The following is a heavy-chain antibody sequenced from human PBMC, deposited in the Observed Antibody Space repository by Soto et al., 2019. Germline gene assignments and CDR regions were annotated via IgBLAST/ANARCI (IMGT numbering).Heavy chain of an antibody. CDR2: IIPICGTA. CDR3: AREEVRQSLYYFDY. V-gene: IGHV1-69*06. D-gene: IGHD3-16*01. Sequence: QVQLVQSGAEVKKPGSSVKVSCKASGGTFSSYAISWVRQAPGQGLEWMGGIIPICGTANYAQKFQGRVTIAADKTTSTAYMELSSLRSEDTAVYYCAREEVRQSLYYFDYWGQGTLVTVSS. J-gene: IGHJ4*02. CDR1: GGTFSSYA.